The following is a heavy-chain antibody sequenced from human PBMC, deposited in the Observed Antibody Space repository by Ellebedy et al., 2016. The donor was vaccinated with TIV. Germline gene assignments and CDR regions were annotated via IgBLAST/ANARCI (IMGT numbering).Heavy chain of an antibody. CDR1: GFNFRSYW. CDR3: ARRASNGDYAVQVNPWFDP. CDR2: IRQEGDEI. J-gene: IGHJ5*02. D-gene: IGHD4-17*01. Sequence: PGGSLRLSCAASGFNFRSYWMTWVRQAPGKGLEWVAKIRQEGDEIYYVESVKGRFTISRDNAKNSLFLQMNSLRVEDTAVYYCARRASNGDYAVQVNPWFDPWGQGTRVTVSS. V-gene: IGHV3-7*01.